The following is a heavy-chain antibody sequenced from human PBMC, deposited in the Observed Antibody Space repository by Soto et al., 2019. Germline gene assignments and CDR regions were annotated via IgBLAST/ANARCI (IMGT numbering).Heavy chain of an antibody. Sequence: PGGSLRLSCAASGFTSSSYGMHWVRQAPGKGLEWVAVISYDGSNKYYADSVKGRFTISRDNSKNTLYLQMNSLRAEDTAVYYCAKDASSGSYIDYWGQGTLVTVSS. CDR3: AKDASSGSYIDY. CDR1: GFTSSSYG. J-gene: IGHJ4*02. CDR2: ISYDGSNK. D-gene: IGHD1-26*01. V-gene: IGHV3-30*18.